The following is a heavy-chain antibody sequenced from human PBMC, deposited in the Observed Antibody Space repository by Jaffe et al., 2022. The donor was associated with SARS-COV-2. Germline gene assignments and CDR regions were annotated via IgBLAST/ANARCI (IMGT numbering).Heavy chain of an antibody. J-gene: IGHJ6*03. CDR3: ARDRGSVVPAALGYYYYMDV. V-gene: IGHV1-69*01. CDR2: IIPIFGTA. CDR1: GGTFSSYA. D-gene: IGHD2-2*01. Sequence: QVQLVQSGAEVKKPGSSVKVSCKASGGTFSSYAISWVRQAPGQGLEWMGGIIPIFGTANYAQKFQGRVTITADESTSTAYMELSSLRSEDTAVYYCARDRGSVVPAALGYYYYMDVWGKGTTVTVSS.